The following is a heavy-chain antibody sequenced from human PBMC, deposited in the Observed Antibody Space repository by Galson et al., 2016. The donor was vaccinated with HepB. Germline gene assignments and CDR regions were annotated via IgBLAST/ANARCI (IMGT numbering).Heavy chain of an antibody. CDR3: AKDINGYYRPFDY. V-gene: IGHV3-23*01. CDR2: VSGSGSHT. CDR1: GFTFNSYA. Sequence: SLRLSCAASGFTFNSYAMSWVRQAPGKGLEWVSAVSGSGSHTYYADSVKGRFTISRENSKSTLYLEMNSLSAEDTALYYCAKDINGYYRPFDYWGQGTLVTVSS. J-gene: IGHJ4*02. D-gene: IGHD3-22*01.